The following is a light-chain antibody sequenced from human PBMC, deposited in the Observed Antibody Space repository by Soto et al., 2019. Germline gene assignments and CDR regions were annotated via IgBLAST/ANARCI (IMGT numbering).Light chain of an antibody. CDR3: SSYTSSSTVAV. V-gene: IGLV2-14*01. J-gene: IGLJ2*01. CDR1: SSDVGGYNY. Sequence: QSALTQPASVSGSPGQSITISCTGTSSDVGGYNYVSWYQQHPGKAPKLMIYDVSNRPSGVSNRFSGSKSGNTASLTISGLQADDEADYYCSSYTSSSTVAVFGGGTKLTVL. CDR2: DVS.